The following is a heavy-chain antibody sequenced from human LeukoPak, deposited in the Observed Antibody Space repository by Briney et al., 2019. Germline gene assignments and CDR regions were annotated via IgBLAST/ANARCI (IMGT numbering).Heavy chain of an antibody. Sequence: PSETLSLTCTVSGGSISSSSYYWGWIRQAPGKGLEWVSSISDNKHYIYYADSVKGRFTVSRDNAKNSLYLQMSGLRAEDTAVYYCARDLILADNGGSSAHDYWGQGTLVTVSS. CDR1: GGSISSSS. CDR3: ARDLILADNGGSSAHDY. J-gene: IGHJ4*02. D-gene: IGHD2-15*01. CDR2: ISDNKHYI. V-gene: IGHV3-21*01.